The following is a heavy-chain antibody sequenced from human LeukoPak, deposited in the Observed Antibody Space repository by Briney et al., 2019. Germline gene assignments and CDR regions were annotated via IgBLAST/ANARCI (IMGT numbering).Heavy chain of an antibody. CDR1: GFTFSSYD. CDR2: IGTAGDT. CDR3: AREVRAMVRGVMENWFDP. D-gene: IGHD3-10*01. V-gene: IGHV3-13*01. J-gene: IGHJ5*02. Sequence: GGSLRLSCAASGFTFSSYDMHWVRQATGKGLEWVSAIGTAGDTYYPGSVKGRFTISRGNAKNSLYLQMNSLRAGDTAVYYCAREVRAMVRGVMENWFDPWGQGTLVTVSS.